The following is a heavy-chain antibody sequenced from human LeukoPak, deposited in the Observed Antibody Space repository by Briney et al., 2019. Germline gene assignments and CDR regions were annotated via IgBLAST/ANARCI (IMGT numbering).Heavy chain of an antibody. J-gene: IGHJ6*02. D-gene: IGHD6-19*01. V-gene: IGHV1-18*01. CDR1: GYTFTSYG. CDR3: ARVLPLAGTYYYYGMDV. CDR2: ISAYNGNT. Sequence: ASVKVSCKASGYTFTSYGISWVRQAPGQGLEWMGWISAYNGNTNHAQKLQGRVTMTTDTSTSTAYMELRSLRSDDTAVYYCARVLPLAGTYYYYGMDVWGQGTTVTVSS.